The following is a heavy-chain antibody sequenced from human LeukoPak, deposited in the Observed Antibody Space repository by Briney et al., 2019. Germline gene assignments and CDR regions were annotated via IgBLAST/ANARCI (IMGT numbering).Heavy chain of an antibody. D-gene: IGHD4-17*01. J-gene: IGHJ4*02. V-gene: IGHV3-33*01. Sequence: XXXVRXAPGKXLEWVAVIWYDGSNKYYADSVKGRFTISRDNSKNTLYLQMNSLRAEDTAVYYCARDPSVTPFDYWGQGALVTVSS. CDR3: ARDPSVTPFDY. CDR2: IWYDGSNK.